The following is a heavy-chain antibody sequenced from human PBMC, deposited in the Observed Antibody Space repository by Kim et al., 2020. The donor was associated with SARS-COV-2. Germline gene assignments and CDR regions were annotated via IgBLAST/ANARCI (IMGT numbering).Heavy chain of an antibody. CDR2: ISSSGSTI. CDR3: ARILGYCSGGSCFLGFYYYYGMDV. CDR1: GFTFSSYE. V-gene: IGHV3-48*03. D-gene: IGHD2-15*01. Sequence: GGSLRLSCAASGFTFSSYEMNWVRQAPGKGLEWVSYISSSGSTIYYADSVKGRFTISRDNAKNSLYLQMNSLRAEDTAVYYCARILGYCSGGSCFLGFYYYYGMDVWGQGTTVTVSS. J-gene: IGHJ6*02.